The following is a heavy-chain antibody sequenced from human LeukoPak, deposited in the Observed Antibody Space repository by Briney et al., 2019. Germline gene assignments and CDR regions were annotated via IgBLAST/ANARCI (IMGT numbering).Heavy chain of an antibody. D-gene: IGHD6-19*01. CDR1: GYTFTSYY. CDR3: ARDEPAVAGSWVFDY. CDR2: INPSGGST. V-gene: IGHV1-46*01. J-gene: IGHJ4*02. Sequence: ASVKVSCKASGYTFTSYYMHWVRQAPGQGLEWMGIINPSGGSTSYAQKFQDRVTMTRDTSTSTVYMELSSLRSEDTAVYYCARDEPAVAGSWVFDYWGQGTLVTVSS.